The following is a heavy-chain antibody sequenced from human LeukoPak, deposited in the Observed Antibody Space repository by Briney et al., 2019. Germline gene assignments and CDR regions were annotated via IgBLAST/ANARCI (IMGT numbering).Heavy chain of an antibody. J-gene: IGHJ4*02. CDR2: IYYSGST. V-gene: IGHV4-59*01. Sequence: SETLSLTCTVSGGSISSYYWSWIRQPPGKGLEWIGYIYYSGSTNYNPSLKSRVTISVDTSKNQFSLKLSSVTAADTAAYYCARDAYCSSTSCYPSNWGQGTLVTVSS. CDR1: GGSISSYY. CDR3: ARDAYCSSTSCYPSN. D-gene: IGHD2-2*01.